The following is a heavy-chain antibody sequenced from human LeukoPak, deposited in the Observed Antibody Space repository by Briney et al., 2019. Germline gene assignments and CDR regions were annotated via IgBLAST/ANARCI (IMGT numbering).Heavy chain of an antibody. CDR2: MKQDGSEK. CDR1: GFMFSGYW. Sequence: GGSLKLSCAASGFMFSGYWMTWVRQTPGKRLEWVANMKQDGSEKKYVDSVKGRFTISRDNAKNSLSLQMNSLRAEDTAVYYCARLYGVFSDGAGYCSGWGQGTLVTVSS. J-gene: IGHJ4*02. V-gene: IGHV3-7*01. D-gene: IGHD3-9*01. CDR3: ARLYGVFSDGAGYCSG.